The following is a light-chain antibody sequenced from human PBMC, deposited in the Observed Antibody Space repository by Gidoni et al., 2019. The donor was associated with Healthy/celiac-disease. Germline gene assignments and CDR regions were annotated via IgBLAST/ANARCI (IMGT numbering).Light chain of an antibody. CDR3: QQYNNWPPYT. Sequence: ELVMTQSPATLSVSPGERATLSCRASQSVSSNLAWYQQKPGQNPRRLIYGASTRATGIPARFSGSGSGTEFTLTISSLQSEDFSVYYCQQYNNWPPYTFGQGTKLEIK. CDR2: GAS. J-gene: IGKJ2*01. V-gene: IGKV3-15*01. CDR1: QSVSSN.